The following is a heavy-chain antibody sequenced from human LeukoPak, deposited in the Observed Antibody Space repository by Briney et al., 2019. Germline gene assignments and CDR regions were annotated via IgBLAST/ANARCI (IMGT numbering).Heavy chain of an antibody. CDR2: IYTSGST. D-gene: IGHD3-3*01. V-gene: IGHV4-4*07. CDR3: ARAGYYDFWSGYYAFDY. CDR1: GGSISSYY. Sequence: SETLSLTCTVSGGSISSYYWSWIRQPAGKGLEWIGRIYTSGSTNYNPSLKSRVTISVDTSKNQFSLKLSSVTAADTAVYYCARAGYYDFWSGYYAFDYWGQGTLVTVSS. J-gene: IGHJ4*02.